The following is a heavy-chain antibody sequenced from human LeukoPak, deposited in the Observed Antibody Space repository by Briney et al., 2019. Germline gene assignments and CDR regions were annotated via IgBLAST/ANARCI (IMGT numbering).Heavy chain of an antibody. V-gene: IGHV1-69*06. D-gene: IGHD1-7*01. J-gene: IGHJ5*02. CDR1: GGTFSSYA. CDR2: IIPIFGTA. CDR3: ARVRNSNNWSYPRFDP. Sequence: ASVKVSCKASGGTFSSYAISWVRQAPGQGLEWMGGIIPIFGTANYAQKFQGRVTITADKSTSTAYMELSSLRSEDTAVYYCARVRNSNNWSYPRFDPWGQGTLVTVAS.